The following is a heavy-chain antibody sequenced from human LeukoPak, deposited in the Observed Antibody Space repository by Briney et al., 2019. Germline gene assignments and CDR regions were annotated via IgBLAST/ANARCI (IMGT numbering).Heavy chain of an antibody. CDR3: ARVVLRVHRMSNDAFDI. CDR2: IGTSNSYI. Sequence: PGGSLRLSCVVSGFTFSSYNMNWVRQAPGKGLEWVSSIGTSNSYIYYADSVTGRFTISRDNAKNSLYLQMNSLRAEDTAVYYCARVVLRVHRMSNDAFDIWGQGTMVTVSS. V-gene: IGHV3-21*01. J-gene: IGHJ3*02. CDR1: GFTFSSYN. D-gene: IGHD2-15*01.